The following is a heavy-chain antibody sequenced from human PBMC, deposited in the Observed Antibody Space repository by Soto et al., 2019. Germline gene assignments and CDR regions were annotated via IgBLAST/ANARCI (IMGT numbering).Heavy chain of an antibody. V-gene: IGHV4-59*01. CDR2: IHYSGTT. CDR3: ARYNSYAIDY. J-gene: IGHJ4*02. D-gene: IGHD2-8*01. CDR1: GTSISIYY. Sequence: SETLSLTCTVSGTSISIYYWSWIRQPPGKGLEWIANIHYSGTTNYNPSLASRVTLSVDTSKNQFSLKMTSVTAADRAMYFCARYNSYAIDYWGRGTLVTVSS.